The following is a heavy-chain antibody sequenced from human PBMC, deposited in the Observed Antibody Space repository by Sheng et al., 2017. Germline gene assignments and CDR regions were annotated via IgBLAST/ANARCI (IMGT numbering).Heavy chain of an antibody. V-gene: IGHV1-69*02. D-gene: IGHD3-3*01. CDR3: ARAVFGVVSLVDI. CDR1: GGTFSSYT. Sequence: QVQLVQSGAEVKKPGSSVKVSCKASGGTFSSYTISWVRQAPGQGLEWMGRIIPILGIANYAQKFQGRVTITADKSTSTAYMELSSLRSEDTAVYYCARAVFGVVSLVDIWGQGTMVTVSS. CDR2: IIPILGIA. J-gene: IGHJ3*02.